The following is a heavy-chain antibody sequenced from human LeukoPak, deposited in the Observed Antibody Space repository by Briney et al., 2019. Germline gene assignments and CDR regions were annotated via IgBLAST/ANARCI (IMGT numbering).Heavy chain of an antibody. V-gene: IGHV3-74*01. CDR1: VFTFTTYW. Sequence: GGSLRLSRAASVFTFTTYWMNWVRQAPWKGLVWVSHINSDGSITSYADSVKGRFTISRDNAKNTLYLQMNSLRAEDTAVYYCARDAVDTANAVWGQGTTVTVSS. J-gene: IGHJ6*02. D-gene: IGHD5-18*01. CDR2: INSDGSIT. CDR3: ARDAVDTANAV.